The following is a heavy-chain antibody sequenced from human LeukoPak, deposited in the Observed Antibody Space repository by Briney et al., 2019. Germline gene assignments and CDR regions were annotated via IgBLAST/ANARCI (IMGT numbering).Heavy chain of an antibody. CDR2: ISSGSTI. D-gene: IGHD6-19*01. J-gene: IGHJ4*02. CDR3: ARESIAVAGAPFDY. CDR1: GFTFSSYE. V-gene: IGHV3-48*03. Sequence: PGGSLRLSCAASGFTFSSYEMNWVRQAPGKGLEWVSYISSGSTIYDADSVKGRLTISRDNAKNSLYLQMNSLRAEDTAVYYCARESIAVAGAPFDYWGQGTLVTVSS.